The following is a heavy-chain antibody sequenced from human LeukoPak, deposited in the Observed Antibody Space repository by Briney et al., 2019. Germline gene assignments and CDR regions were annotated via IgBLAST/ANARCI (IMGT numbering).Heavy chain of an antibody. CDR3: ATGPRVYYY. D-gene: IGHD3-10*01. J-gene: IGHJ4*02. CDR2: INHSGST. Sequence: PSETLSLTCAVYGGSFSGYYWSWIRQPPGKGLEWIGEINHSGSTNYNPSLKSRVTISVDTSKNQFSLKLSSVTAADTAVYYCATGPRVYYYWGQGTLVRLSS. CDR1: GGSFSGYY. V-gene: IGHV4-34*01.